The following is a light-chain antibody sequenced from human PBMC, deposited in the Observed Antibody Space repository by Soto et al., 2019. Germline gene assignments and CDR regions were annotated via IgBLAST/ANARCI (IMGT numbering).Light chain of an antibody. CDR3: QSYDSGLFGLI. Sequence: QSVLTQPPSASGTPGQRVTISCSGSSSNVGGNPVNWYQHVPTTAPKLLIYTNTQRPSGVPDRFSGSKSGTSASLAISGLQAEDEADYYCQSYDSGLFGLIFGEGTKVTVL. CDR1: SSNVGGNP. V-gene: IGLV1-44*01. J-gene: IGLJ2*01. CDR2: TNT.